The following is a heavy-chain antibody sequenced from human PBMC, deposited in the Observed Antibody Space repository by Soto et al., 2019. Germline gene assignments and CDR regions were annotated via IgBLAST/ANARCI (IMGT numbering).Heavy chain of an antibody. CDR2: INSDGSST. J-gene: IGHJ3*02. D-gene: IGHD4-17*01. CDR1: GFTFSSFW. CDR3: ARVYGDYLDAFDI. Sequence: EVQLVESGGGLVQPGGSLRLSCAASGFTFSSFWMHWVRQAPGTGLVWVSRINSDGSSTSYADSVKGRFTISRDNAKNTLYLQMNSLRAEDTAVYYCARVYGDYLDAFDIWGQGTMVTVSS. V-gene: IGHV3-74*01.